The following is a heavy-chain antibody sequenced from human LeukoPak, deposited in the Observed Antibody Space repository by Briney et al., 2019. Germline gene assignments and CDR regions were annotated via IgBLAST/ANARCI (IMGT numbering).Heavy chain of an antibody. CDR1: GFTFDDYG. CDR3: ARDFDYDSSGFYAFDI. D-gene: IGHD3-22*01. Sequence: GGSLRLSCAASGFTFDDYGMSWVRQAPGKGLEWDSGINWNGGSTGYADSVKGRFTISRDNAKNSLYLQMNSLRAEDTALYYCARDFDYDSSGFYAFDIWGQGTMVTVSS. CDR2: INWNGGST. V-gene: IGHV3-20*04. J-gene: IGHJ3*02.